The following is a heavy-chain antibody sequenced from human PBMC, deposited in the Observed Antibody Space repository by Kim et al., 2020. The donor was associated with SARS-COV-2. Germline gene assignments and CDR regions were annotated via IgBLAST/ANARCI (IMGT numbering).Heavy chain of an antibody. CDR3: AREAVHTVVTYYFDY. CDR2: INPSGGST. V-gene: IGHV1-46*01. D-gene: IGHD2-15*01. Sequence: ASVKVSCKASGYTFTSYYMHWVRQAPGQGLEWMGIINPSGGSTSYAQKFQGRVTMTRDTSTSTVYMELSSLRSEDTAVYYCAREAVHTVVTYYFDYWGQGTLVTVSS. CDR1: GYTFTSYY. J-gene: IGHJ4*02.